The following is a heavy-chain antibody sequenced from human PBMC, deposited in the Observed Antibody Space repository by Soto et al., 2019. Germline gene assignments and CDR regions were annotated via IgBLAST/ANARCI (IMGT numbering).Heavy chain of an antibody. CDR3: AREGDCSSTRCYNVVRDNWFDP. V-gene: IGHV6-1*01. D-gene: IGHD2-2*02. J-gene: IGHJ5*02. Sequence: PSQTLSLTCAISGDSVSSNSAAWNWIRQSPSRGLEWLGRTYYRSKWYNDYAVSVKSRITINPDTSKNQFSLQLNSVTPEDTAVYYCAREGDCSSTRCYNVVRDNWFDPWGQGTLVTVSS. CDR2: TYYRSKWYN. CDR1: GDSVSSNSAA.